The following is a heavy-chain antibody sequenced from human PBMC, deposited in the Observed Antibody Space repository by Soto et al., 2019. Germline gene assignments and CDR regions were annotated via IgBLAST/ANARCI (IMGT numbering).Heavy chain of an antibody. CDR3: ARTLLPDTKGAFDI. J-gene: IGHJ3*02. Sequence: QVQLQQSGPGLVKPSETLSLTCSVSGGSVSSYFWSWLRQPAGKGLEWIGRISITDITNDNPSLKSRVRMSIDRSNNQFSLKLISVTAADTGIYYCARTLLPDTKGAFDIWGRGTLVTVSS. CDR2: ISITDIT. V-gene: IGHV4-4*07. CDR1: GGSVSSYF. D-gene: IGHD2-2*01.